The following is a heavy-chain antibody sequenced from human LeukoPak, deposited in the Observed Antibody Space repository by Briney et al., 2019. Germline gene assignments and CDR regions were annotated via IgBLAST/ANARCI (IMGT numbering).Heavy chain of an antibody. CDR2: TNTDGSST. Sequence: GGSLRLSCEASGITFSHYWMHWSRQAPGKGLVWVSRTNTDGSSTSYMDSVKGRFTISRDNAKNTIYLQMNSLRAEDTAVYYCVPSDSSGLDWGQGTLVTVSS. V-gene: IGHV3-74*01. J-gene: IGHJ4*02. CDR1: GITFSHYW. CDR3: VPSDSSGLD. D-gene: IGHD3-22*01.